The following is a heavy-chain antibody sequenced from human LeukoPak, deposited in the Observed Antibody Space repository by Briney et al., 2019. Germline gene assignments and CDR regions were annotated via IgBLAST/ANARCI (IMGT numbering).Heavy chain of an antibody. CDR2: ISSSSSYI. CDR3: ARSGDYTGYFDY. CDR1: GFTFSSYS. D-gene: IGHD4-17*01. V-gene: IGHV3-21*01. Sequence: GGSLRLSCAASGFTFSSYSMNWVRQAPGKGLEWVSSISSSSSYIYYADSVEGRFTISRDNAKNSLYLQMNSLRAEDTAVYYCARSGDYTGYFDYWGQGTLVTVSS. J-gene: IGHJ4*02.